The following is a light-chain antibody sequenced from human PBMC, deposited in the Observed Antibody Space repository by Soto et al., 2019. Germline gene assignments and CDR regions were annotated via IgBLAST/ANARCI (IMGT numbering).Light chain of an antibody. CDR3: TSYTSGSSLGV. CDR2: DVS. J-gene: IGLJ2*01. Sequence: QSALTQPASVSGSPGQSMTFSCTGTSSDLGGYNHVSWYQQHPGKAPKLMIYDVSNRPSGVSTRFSGSKSGNTASLTISGLQAEDEADYYCTSYTSGSSLGVFGGGTKVTVL. CDR1: SSDLGGYNH. V-gene: IGLV2-14*01.